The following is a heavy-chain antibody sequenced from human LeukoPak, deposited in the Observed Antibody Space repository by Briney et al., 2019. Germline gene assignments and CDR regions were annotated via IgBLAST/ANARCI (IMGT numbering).Heavy chain of an antibody. CDR3: ASATTY. CDR2: ISGSSSSI. Sequence: GGSLRLSCAASGFTFSSYSMNWVRQAPGKGLEWVSYISGSSSSIFYADSVKGRFTISRDNAKNSLYLQMNSLRAEDTAVYYCASATTYWGQGTLVTVSS. D-gene: IGHD5-12*01. V-gene: IGHV3-48*04. J-gene: IGHJ4*02. CDR1: GFTFSSYS.